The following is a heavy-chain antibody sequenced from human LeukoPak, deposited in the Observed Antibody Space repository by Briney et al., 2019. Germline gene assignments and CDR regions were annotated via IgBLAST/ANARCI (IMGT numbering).Heavy chain of an antibody. CDR3: ASGTVTTVGGVDY. Sequence: PSETLSLTCAVYGGSFSGYYWSWIRQPPGKGLGWTGEINHSGSTNYNPSLKSRVTISVGTSKNQFSLKLSSVTAADTAVYYCASGTVTTVGGVDYWGQGTLVTVSS. CDR2: INHSGST. D-gene: IGHD4-23*01. CDR1: GGSFSGYY. J-gene: IGHJ4*02. V-gene: IGHV4-34*01.